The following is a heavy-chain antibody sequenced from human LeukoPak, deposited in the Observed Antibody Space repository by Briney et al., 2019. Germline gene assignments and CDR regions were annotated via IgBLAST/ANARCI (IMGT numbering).Heavy chain of an antibody. CDR3: ARGGRNLDS. Sequence: PGGSLRLSCAASGFTFSGYWMSWVRQAPGKGLEWAANIKVDGSEKNYVDSVKGRLTISRDNAKNSLYLQMNSLRAEDTAVYYCARGGRNLDSWGQGTLVTVSS. V-gene: IGHV3-7*01. D-gene: IGHD1-14*01. CDR2: IKVDGSEK. CDR1: GFTFSGYW. J-gene: IGHJ4*02.